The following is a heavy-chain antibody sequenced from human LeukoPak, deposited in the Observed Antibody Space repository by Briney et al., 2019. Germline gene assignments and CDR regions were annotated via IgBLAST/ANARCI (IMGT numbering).Heavy chain of an antibody. CDR1: GGSISSYY. Sequence: SETLSLTCTVSGGSISSYYWSWIRQPPGKGLEWIGYIYYSGSTNYDPSLKSRVTISVDTSKNQFSLKLSSVTAADTAVYYCARHGRDGYNDRENWFDPWGQGTLVTASS. CDR2: IYYSGST. CDR3: ARHGRDGYNDRENWFDP. D-gene: IGHD5-24*01. V-gene: IGHV4-59*08. J-gene: IGHJ5*02.